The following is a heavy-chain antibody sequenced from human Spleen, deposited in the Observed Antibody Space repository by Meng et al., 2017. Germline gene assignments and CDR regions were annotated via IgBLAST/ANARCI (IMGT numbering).Heavy chain of an antibody. D-gene: IGHD3-3*01. CDR3: TRREGTMDNWFDP. Sequence: GESLKISCAASGFTFSSYEMNWVRQAPGKGLEWVSYISSSGHTIYYADSVKGRFTISRDNAKNSLYMQMNSLRADDTALYYCTRREGTMDNWFDPWGQGTLVTVSS. CDR1: GFTFSSYE. V-gene: IGHV3-48*03. J-gene: IGHJ5*02. CDR2: ISSSGHTI.